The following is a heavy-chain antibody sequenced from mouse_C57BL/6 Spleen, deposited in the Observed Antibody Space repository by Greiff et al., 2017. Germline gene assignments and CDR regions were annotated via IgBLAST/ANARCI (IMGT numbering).Heavy chain of an antibody. CDR2: IYPGDGDT. CDR3: ARSHYYGSSSYYFDY. Sequence: QVQLPPSGPELVKPGASVKISCKASGYSFSSSWLNWVKQRPGKGLEWIVRIYPGDGDTNYNGKFKGKATLTADKSSSTAYMQLSSLTSEDSAVYFCARSHYYGSSSYYFDYWGQGTTLTVSS. V-gene: IGHV1-82*01. CDR1: GYSFSSSW. D-gene: IGHD1-1*01. J-gene: IGHJ2*01.